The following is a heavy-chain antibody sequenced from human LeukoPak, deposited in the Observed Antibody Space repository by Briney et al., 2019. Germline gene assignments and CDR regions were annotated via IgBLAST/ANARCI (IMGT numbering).Heavy chain of an antibody. V-gene: IGHV3-30*03. CDR1: GFTFSDYY. D-gene: IGHD6-19*01. CDR2: ISYDGPNK. Sequence: PGGSLRLSCAASGFTFSDYYMSWIRQAPGKGLEWVAAISYDGPNKNYADSVKGRFTISRDNSKNTLYLQMNSLRAEDTAVYYCARWLRIAVAGNIDYWGQGTLVTVSS. CDR3: ARWLRIAVAGNIDY. J-gene: IGHJ4*02.